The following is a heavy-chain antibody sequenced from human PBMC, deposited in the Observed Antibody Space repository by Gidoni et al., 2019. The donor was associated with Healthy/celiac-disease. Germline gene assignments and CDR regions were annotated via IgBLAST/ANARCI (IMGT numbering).Heavy chain of an antibody. V-gene: IGHV1-58*02. Sequence: QMQLVQSGPEVKKPGTSVKVSCKASGFTFTSSAMQWVRQARGQRLEWKGWIVVGSGNTNTAQKFQERVTITRDMSTSTAYMELSSLRSEDTAVYYCAADIMGAAGTSYYYMDVWGKGTTVTVSS. D-gene: IGHD6-13*01. CDR1: GFTFTSSA. J-gene: IGHJ6*03. CDR2: IVVGSGNT. CDR3: AADIMGAAGTSYYYMDV.